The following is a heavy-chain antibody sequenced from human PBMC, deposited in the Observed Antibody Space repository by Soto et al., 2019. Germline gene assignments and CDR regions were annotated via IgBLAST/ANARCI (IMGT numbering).Heavy chain of an antibody. CDR1: GGSISNYY. CDR3: VRNDSGWQLQSWFDP. V-gene: IGHV4-39*01. D-gene: IGHD3-22*01. Sequence: SETLSLTCTVSGGSISNYYWGWIRQPPGKGLEWIGSFYFGGSTFYNPSLKSRVTISVDTYKNQFSLEVRPVTAADTAMYYSVRNDSGWQLQSWFDPCRQGNLVTVSP. J-gene: IGHJ5*02. CDR2: FYFGGST.